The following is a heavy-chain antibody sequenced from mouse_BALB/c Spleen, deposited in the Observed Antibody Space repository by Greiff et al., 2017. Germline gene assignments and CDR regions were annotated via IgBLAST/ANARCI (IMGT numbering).Heavy chain of an antibody. CDR2: IWAGGST. V-gene: IGHV2-9*02. J-gene: IGHJ4*01. CDR1: GFSLTSYG. Sequence: VQGVESGPGLVAPSQSLSITCTVSGFSLTSYGVHWVRQPPGKGLEWLGVIWAGGSTNYNSALMSRLSISKDNSKSQVFLKMNSLQTDDTAMYYCARESMVTTYAMDYWGQGTSVTVSS. CDR3: ARESMVTTYAMDY. D-gene: IGHD2-2*01.